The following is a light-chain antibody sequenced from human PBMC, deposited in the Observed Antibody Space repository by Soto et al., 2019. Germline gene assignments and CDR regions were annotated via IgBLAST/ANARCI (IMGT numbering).Light chain of an antibody. CDR3: QKYNSYSHT. V-gene: IGKV1-5*01. Sequence: DIQMTQSPSTLSASVGDRVTITCRASQSISSWLAWYQQKPGKAPKLLIYDASSLESGVQSRFSGSGYGTEFTLTISSLQPDDFATYYCQKYNSYSHTFGQGTKREIK. CDR2: DAS. J-gene: IGKJ2*01. CDR1: QSISSW.